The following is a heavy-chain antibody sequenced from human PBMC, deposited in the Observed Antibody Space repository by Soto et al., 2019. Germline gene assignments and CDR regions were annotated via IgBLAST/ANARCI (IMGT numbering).Heavy chain of an antibody. CDR2: MSTYNDHT. CDR1: GYTFARYG. V-gene: IGHV1-18*01. D-gene: IGHD2-15*01. J-gene: IGHJ6*02. CDR3: AREGYCSSGSGPLYSRDFFGMDV. Sequence: GASVKVSCQTSGYTFARYGISWVRQVPGQGLEWVGWMSTYNDHTKYAQKLKGGVTMSTDTSTVGLYMELRSLTSDDPAVYYCAREGYCSSGSGPLYSRDFFGMDVWG.